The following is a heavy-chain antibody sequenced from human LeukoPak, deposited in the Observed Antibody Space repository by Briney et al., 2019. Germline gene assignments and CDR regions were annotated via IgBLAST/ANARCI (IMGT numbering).Heavy chain of an antibody. CDR2: ISGSGGVT. V-gene: IGHV3-23*01. J-gene: IGHJ4*02. Sequence: GGSLRLSCAASGFTFSSYAMNWVRQAPGKGLEWISGISGSGGVTYYADSVKGRFTISRDNAKNSLYLQMNSLRAEDTAVYYCATHIAAATRFDYWGQGTLVTVSS. CDR1: GFTFSSYA. D-gene: IGHD6-13*01. CDR3: ATHIAAATRFDY.